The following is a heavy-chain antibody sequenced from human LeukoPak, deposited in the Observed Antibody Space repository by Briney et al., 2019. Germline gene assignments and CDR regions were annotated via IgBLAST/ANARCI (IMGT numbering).Heavy chain of an antibody. V-gene: IGHV3-73*01. CDR1: GFTFSGSA. D-gene: IGHD4-17*01. CDR3: TINDYGDYHVY. J-gene: IGHJ4*02. CDR2: IRSKANSYAT. Sequence: GGSLTLSCAASGFTFSGSAMHWVRQASGKGLEWVGRIRSKANSYATAYAASVKGRFTISRDDSKNTAYLQMNSLKTEDTAVYYCTINDYGDYHVYWGQGTLVTVSS.